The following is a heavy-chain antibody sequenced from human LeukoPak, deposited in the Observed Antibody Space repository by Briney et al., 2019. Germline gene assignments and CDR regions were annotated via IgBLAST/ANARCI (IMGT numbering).Heavy chain of an antibody. D-gene: IGHD4-17*01. Sequence: SETLSLTCTVSGGSISSYYWSWIRQPAGKGLEWIGRIYTSGSTNYNPSLKSRVTMSVDTSKNQFSLKLGSVSAADTAVYYCARDSYYGDYFDHWGQGTLVTVSS. V-gene: IGHV4-4*07. CDR2: IYTSGST. CDR1: GGSISSYY. CDR3: ARDSYYGDYFDH. J-gene: IGHJ4*02.